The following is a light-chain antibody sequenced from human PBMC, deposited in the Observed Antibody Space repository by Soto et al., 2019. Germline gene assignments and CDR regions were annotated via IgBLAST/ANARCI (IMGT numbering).Light chain of an antibody. CDR3: QQCDNLPYT. Sequence: DLLMTQSPSSLSASVGDRVTITCQASQDINNYLNWYQQKPGKAPKLLIYESSNLDTGVPLRFSGSGSWTEFTFTISSLQPEDIATYYCQQCDNLPYTFGQGTKLEMK. CDR1: QDINNY. J-gene: IGKJ2*01. V-gene: IGKV1-33*01. CDR2: ESS.